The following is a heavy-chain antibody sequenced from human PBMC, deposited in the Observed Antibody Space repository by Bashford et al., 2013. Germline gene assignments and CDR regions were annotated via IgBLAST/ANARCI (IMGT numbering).Heavy chain of an antibody. V-gene: IGHV2-5*02. Sequence: SGPTLVKPTQTLTLTCTFVWVLTQHYWSGCGLDPSRPQEWPWSGLRLIYWDGDKRYSPSLRNRLTITKDTSKNQVVLTMTNMDPVDTSTYYCARTSREFRADDAFDIWGQGTMVTVSS. CDR1: VLTQHYWSG. J-gene: IGHJ3*02. CDR3: ARTSREFRADDAFDI. D-gene: IGHD3-10*01. CDR2: IYWDGDK.